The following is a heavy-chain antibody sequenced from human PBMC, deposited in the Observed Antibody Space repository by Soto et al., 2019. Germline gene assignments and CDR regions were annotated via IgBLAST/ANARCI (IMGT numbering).Heavy chain of an antibody. Sequence: SETLSLTCTVSGGSISSGGYYWSWIRQHPGKGLEWIGYIYYSGSTYYNPSLKSRVTISVDTSKNQFSLKLSSVTAADTAVYYCARDGGDSSGYAVDYWGQGTLVTVSS. CDR2: IYYSGST. V-gene: IGHV4-31*03. CDR1: GGSISSGGYY. J-gene: IGHJ4*02. CDR3: ARDGGDSSGYAVDY. D-gene: IGHD3-22*01.